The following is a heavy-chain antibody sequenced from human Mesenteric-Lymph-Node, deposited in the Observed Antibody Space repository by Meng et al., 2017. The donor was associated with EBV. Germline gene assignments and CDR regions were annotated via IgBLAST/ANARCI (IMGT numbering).Heavy chain of an antibody. CDR1: DGSVSSGSYY. J-gene: IGHJ4*02. CDR3: ARLDRWELLRGLVY. CDR2: IYYSGST. Sequence: ARGQVKPSETLSLTCSVSDGSVSSGSYYWSWIRQPPGKGLEWIGYIYYSGSTNYNPSLKSRVTISVDTSKNQFSLKLSSVTAADTAVYYCARLDRWELLRGLVYWGQGTLVTVSS. D-gene: IGHD1-26*01. V-gene: IGHV4-61*01.